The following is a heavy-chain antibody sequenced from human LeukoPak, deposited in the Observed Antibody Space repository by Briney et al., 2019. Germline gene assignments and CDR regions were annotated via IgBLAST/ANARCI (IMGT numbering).Heavy chain of an antibody. CDR1: GYTLNNYG. D-gene: IGHD3-22*01. V-gene: IGHV1-18*01. Sequence: ASVRVSCKASGYTLNNYGITWGRQAPGQGLEGMGWISAFNCDKHFAQKLQGRVTMTTDTSTKTAYMELRGLSSDDTAVYYCARASASRTNSNSYYFETTKKDAFDIWGQGTMVTVSS. J-gene: IGHJ3*02. CDR3: ARASASRTNSNSYYFETTKKDAFDI. CDR2: ISAFNCDK.